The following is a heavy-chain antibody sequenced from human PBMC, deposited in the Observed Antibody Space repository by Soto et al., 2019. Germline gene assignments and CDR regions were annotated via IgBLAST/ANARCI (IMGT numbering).Heavy chain of an antibody. CDR2: IYASDSDT. CDR3: ASAMKYSYGYL. D-gene: IGHD5-18*01. V-gene: IGHV5-51*01. Sequence: GESLKISCKGSGYTFISYSIGWVRQMPGKGLEWMGIIYASDSDTRYSPSFQGQVTISVDKSISTAYLQWSSLKASDTAIYYRASAMKYSYGYLWGQRTMVTVSS. J-gene: IGHJ4*02. CDR1: GYTFISYS.